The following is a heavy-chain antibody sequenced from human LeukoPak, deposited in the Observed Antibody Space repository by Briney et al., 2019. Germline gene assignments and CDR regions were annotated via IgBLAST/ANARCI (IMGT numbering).Heavy chain of an antibody. CDR3: AKASIVAPVYGMDV. J-gene: IGHJ6*02. Sequence: GGSLRLSCAASGFTFSSYAMSWVRQAPGKGLEWVSAISGSGGSTYYADSVKGRFTISRDNAKNTLYLQMNSLRAEDTAVYYCAKASIVAPVYGMDVWGQGTTVTVSS. V-gene: IGHV3-23*01. D-gene: IGHD6-25*01. CDR2: ISGSGGST. CDR1: GFTFSSYA.